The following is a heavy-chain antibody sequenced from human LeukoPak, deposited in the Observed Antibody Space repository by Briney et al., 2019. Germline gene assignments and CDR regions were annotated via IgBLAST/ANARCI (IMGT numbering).Heavy chain of an antibody. J-gene: IGHJ4*02. Sequence: ESLKISCQGSGYSFTNYWIGWVRQMPGKGLEWMGIIYPGDSDTRYSPSFQGQVTISADKSISTAYLQWSSLKASDTAMYYCARQSLRFGEYTYDYWGQGTLVTVSS. D-gene: IGHD3-10*01. V-gene: IGHV5-51*01. CDR2: IYPGDSDT. CDR3: ARQSLRFGEYTYDY. CDR1: GYSFTNYW.